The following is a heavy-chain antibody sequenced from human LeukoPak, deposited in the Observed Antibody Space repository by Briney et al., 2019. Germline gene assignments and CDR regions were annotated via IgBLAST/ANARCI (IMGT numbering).Heavy chain of an antibody. Sequence: SETLSLTCTVSGGSISSYYWSWIRQPPGKGVEWIGYIYYSGSTTYNPSLKSRVTISVDTSKNQFSLKLSSVTAADTAVYYCARDFGGSDGYTGYWYFDLWGRGTLVTVSS. CDR3: ARDFGGSDGYTGYWYFDL. CDR1: GGSISSYY. D-gene: IGHD5-24*01. J-gene: IGHJ2*01. V-gene: IGHV4-59*01. CDR2: IYYSGST.